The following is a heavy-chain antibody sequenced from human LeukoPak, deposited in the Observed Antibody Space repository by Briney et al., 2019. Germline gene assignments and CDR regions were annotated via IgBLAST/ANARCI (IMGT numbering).Heavy chain of an antibody. V-gene: IGHV4-59*08. J-gene: IGHJ4*02. Sequence: PSETLSLTCTVSGGSISSYYLSWIRQPPGKGLEWIGYIYYSGGTNYNPSLKSRVTISLDTSKNQFSLKLSSVTAADTAVYYCARGGNCLLHYFDYWGQGTLVTVSS. CDR1: GGSISSYY. D-gene: IGHD4-23*01. CDR2: IYYSGGT. CDR3: ARGGNCLLHYFDY.